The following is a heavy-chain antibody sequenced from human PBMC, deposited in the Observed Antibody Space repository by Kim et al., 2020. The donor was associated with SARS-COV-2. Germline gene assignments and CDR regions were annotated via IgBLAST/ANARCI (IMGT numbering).Heavy chain of an antibody. D-gene: IGHD3-10*01. V-gene: IGHV3-23*01. CDR3: AKDFPSPMVRGGNDAFDI. J-gene: IGHJ3*02. Sequence: GGSLRLSCAASGFTFSSYAMSWVRQAPGKGLEWVSAISGSGGSTYYADSVKGRFTISRDNSKNTLYLQMNSLRAEDTAVYYCAKDFPSPMVRGGNDAFDIWGQGTMVTVSS. CDR1: GFTFSSYA. CDR2: ISGSGGST.